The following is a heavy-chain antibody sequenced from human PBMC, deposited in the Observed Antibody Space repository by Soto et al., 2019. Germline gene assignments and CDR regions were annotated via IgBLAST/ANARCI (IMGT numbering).Heavy chain of an antibody. Sequence: QVQLQESGPGLVKPSQTLSLTCTVSGGSISSGGYYWSWIRQHPGKGLEWIGYIYYSGSTYYNPSLTSRVTISVDTSKNQCSLKLCTVTAADTAVYYCARDRHCSGGSCYSHYYYYYGMDVWGQGTTVTVSS. CDR1: GGSISSGGYY. D-gene: IGHD2-15*01. V-gene: IGHV4-31*03. CDR3: ARDRHCSGGSCYSHYYYYYGMDV. J-gene: IGHJ6*02. CDR2: IYYSGST.